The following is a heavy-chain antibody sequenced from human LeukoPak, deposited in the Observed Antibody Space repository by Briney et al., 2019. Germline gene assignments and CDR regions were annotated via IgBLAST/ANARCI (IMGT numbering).Heavy chain of an antibody. CDR2: INPSGGST. V-gene: IGHV1-46*01. CDR1: GYTFTSYY. D-gene: IGHD2-2*01. J-gene: IGHJ3*02. CDR3: ARVGYCSSTSCSHGAFDI. Sequence: GASVKVSCKASGYTFTSYYMHWVRQAAGQGREWMGIINPSGGSTSNAQKFQGRVTMTRDTSTSTVYMELSSLRSEDTAVYYCARVGYCSSTSCSHGAFDIWGQGTMVTVSS.